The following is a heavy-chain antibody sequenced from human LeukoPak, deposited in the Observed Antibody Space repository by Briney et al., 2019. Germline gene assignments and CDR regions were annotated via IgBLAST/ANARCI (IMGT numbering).Heavy chain of an antibody. D-gene: IGHD2-15*01. CDR1: GFTFSDYS. CDR3: ARRISLEY. CDR2: LDSSGSII. V-gene: IGHV3-11*01. Sequence: GGSLRLSCAASGFTFSDYSMSWSRQAPGKGLEWVSYLDSSGSIIYYADPVKGRFTISRDNAKNSLYLQMNSLRAEDTAVYYCARRISLEYWGQGTLVTVSS. J-gene: IGHJ4*02.